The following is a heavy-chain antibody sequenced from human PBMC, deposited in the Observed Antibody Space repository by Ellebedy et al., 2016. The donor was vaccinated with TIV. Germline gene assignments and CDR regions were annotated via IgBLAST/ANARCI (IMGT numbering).Heavy chain of an antibody. V-gene: IGHV1-18*01. D-gene: IGHD2-8*01. Sequence: AASVKVSCKASGYTFTSYGISWVRQAPGQGLEWMGWVSTYNTNTNYAQKLQGRVTMTTDTSTSTAYMELRNLRSEDTAVYYCARGVYSMGNFDYWGQGTLVTVSS. J-gene: IGHJ4*02. CDR1: GYTFTSYG. CDR2: VSTYNTNT. CDR3: ARGVYSMGNFDY.